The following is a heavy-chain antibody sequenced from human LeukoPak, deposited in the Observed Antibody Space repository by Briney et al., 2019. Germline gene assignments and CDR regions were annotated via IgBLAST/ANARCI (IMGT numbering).Heavy chain of an antibody. CDR3: AAEGAGTANWYFDL. Sequence: GTSVKVSCKASGFTFTSSAVQWVRQARGQRLEWIGWIVVGSGNTNYAQKFQERVTITRDMSTSTAYMELSSLRSEDTAVYYCAAEGAGTANWYFDLWGRGTLVTVSS. J-gene: IGHJ2*01. CDR2: IVVGSGNT. V-gene: IGHV1-58*01. D-gene: IGHD6-19*01. CDR1: GFTFTSSA.